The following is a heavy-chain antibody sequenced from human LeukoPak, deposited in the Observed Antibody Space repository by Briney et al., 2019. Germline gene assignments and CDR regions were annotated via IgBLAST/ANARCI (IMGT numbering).Heavy chain of an antibody. CDR2: ITCSGGST. V-gene: IGHV3-23*01. J-gene: IGHJ3*02. CDR1: GFTFSRYA. CDR3: AKDPQVRYFDWPPDAFDI. D-gene: IGHD3-9*01. Sequence: GGSLRLSCAASGFTFSRYAMSWVRQAPGKGLEWVSAITCSGGSTYYAHSVKGRFTISRENSKNTLYLQMNSLRAEDTAVYYCAKDPQVRYFDWPPDAFDIWGQGTMLTVSS.